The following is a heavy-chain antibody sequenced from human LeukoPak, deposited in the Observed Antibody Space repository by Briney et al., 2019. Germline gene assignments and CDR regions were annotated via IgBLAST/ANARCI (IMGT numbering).Heavy chain of an antibody. V-gene: IGHV4-34*01. Sequence: SETLSLTCAVYGGSFSGYYWSWIRQPPGKGLEWIGEINHSGSTNYNPSLKSRVTLSVDTSKNQFSLKLSSVTAADTAVYYCARAAGDYVGYFDYWGQGTLVTVSS. CDR1: GGSFSGYY. D-gene: IGHD4-17*01. J-gene: IGHJ4*02. CDR3: ARAAGDYVGYFDY. CDR2: INHSGST.